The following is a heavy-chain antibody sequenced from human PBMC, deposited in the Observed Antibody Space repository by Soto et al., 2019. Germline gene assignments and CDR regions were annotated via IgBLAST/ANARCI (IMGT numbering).Heavy chain of an antibody. CDR3: VTGRRVGYYYYYYMDV. CDR2: ISGSGGST. D-gene: IGHD3-10*01. CDR1: GFTFSSYA. Sequence: HPGGSLRLSCAASGFTFSSYAMSWVRQAPGKGLEWVSAISGSGGSTYYADSVKGRFTISRDNSKNTLYLQMNSLRAEDTAVYYCVTGRRVGYYYYYYMDVWGKGTTVTVSS. J-gene: IGHJ6*03. V-gene: IGHV3-23*01.